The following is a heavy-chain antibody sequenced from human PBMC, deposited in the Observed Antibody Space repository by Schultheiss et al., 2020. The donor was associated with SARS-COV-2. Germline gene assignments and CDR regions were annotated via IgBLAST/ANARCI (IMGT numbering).Heavy chain of an antibody. CDR3: APAWGLLLQDAFDI. CDR2: ISSSSSYI. CDR1: GFTFSSYS. D-gene: IGHD3-22*01. Sequence: GSLRLSCAASGFTFSSYSMNWVRQAPGKGLEWVSSISSSSSYIYYADSVKGRFTISRDNAKNSLYLQMNSLRAEDTAVYYCAPAWGLLLQDAFDIWGQGTMVTVSS. V-gene: IGHV3-21*01. J-gene: IGHJ3*02.